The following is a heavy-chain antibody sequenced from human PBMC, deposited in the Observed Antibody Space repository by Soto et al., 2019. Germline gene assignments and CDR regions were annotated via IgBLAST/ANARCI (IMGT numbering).Heavy chain of an antibody. Sequence: SETLSLSCTVSGCSISSYYWSWIRQPPGKGLEWIGYIYYSGSTNYNPSLKSRVTISVDTSKNQFSLKLSSVTAADTAVYYCARVYCSGGSCYPYYFDYWGQGTLVTVSS. J-gene: IGHJ4*02. CDR2: IYYSGST. CDR1: GCSISSYY. CDR3: ARVYCSGGSCYPYYFDY. V-gene: IGHV4-59*01. D-gene: IGHD2-15*01.